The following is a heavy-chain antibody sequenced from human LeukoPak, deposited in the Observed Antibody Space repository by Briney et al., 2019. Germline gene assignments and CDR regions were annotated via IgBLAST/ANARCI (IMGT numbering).Heavy chain of an antibody. J-gene: IGHJ5*02. CDR3: ARDRFDYDTLTGYYKFEGFDP. D-gene: IGHD3-9*01. CDR1: GGSISSYY. Sequence: PSETLSLTCTVSGGSISSYYWSWIRQPAGKGLEWIGRIYTSGSTNYNPSLKSRVTMSVDTSKNQFSLKLSSVTAADTAVYYCARDRFDYDTLTGYYKFEGFDPWGQGTLVTVSS. CDR2: IYTSGST. V-gene: IGHV4-4*07.